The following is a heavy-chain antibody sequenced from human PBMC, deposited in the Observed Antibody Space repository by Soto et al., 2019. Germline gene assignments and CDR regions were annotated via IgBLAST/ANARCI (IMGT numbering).Heavy chain of an antibody. J-gene: IGHJ3*02. Sequence: DVHLEESGGGLIQPGGSLRLSCAASGFSFSGKNYLTWVRQAPGKGLEWVSALYSSDGTYYADSVKGRFTVSRDNSKNTFYLQLHSLRPEDTALYLCATWLLREHAFDIWGLGTMVTVSS. CDR2: LYSSDGT. CDR3: ATWLLREHAFDI. V-gene: IGHV3-53*01. CDR1: GFSFSGKNY. D-gene: IGHD2-15*01.